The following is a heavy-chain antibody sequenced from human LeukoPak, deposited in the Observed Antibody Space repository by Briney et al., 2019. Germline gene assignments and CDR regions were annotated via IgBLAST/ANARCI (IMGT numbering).Heavy chain of an antibody. CDR1: GLTFSSHW. D-gene: IGHD3-10*01. CDR2: ISSDGTNT. CDR3: TRGPPDGSGNYYPGDF. J-gene: IGHJ4*02. Sequence: GRSLRLSCAASGLTFSSHWMHWVRHPPRKGLVWVSRISSDGTNTNYADSVKGRFTISRDNAKNTLYLQMNSLRVEDTAVYYCTRGPPDGSGNYYPGDFWGQGTLVTVSS. V-gene: IGHV3-74*01.